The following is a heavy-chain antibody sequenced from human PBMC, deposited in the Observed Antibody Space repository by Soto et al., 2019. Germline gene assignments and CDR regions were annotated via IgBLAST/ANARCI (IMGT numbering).Heavy chain of an antibody. Sequence: GESLKISCQGSGYTFTSYWIGWVRQMPGKGLEWMGIIYPGDSDTRYSPSFQGQVTISADKSISTAYLQWSSLKASYTAMYYCATNYDSSGKGAFDIWGQGTMVTVSS. V-gene: IGHV5-51*01. D-gene: IGHD3-22*01. CDR1: GYTFTSYW. J-gene: IGHJ3*02. CDR3: ATNYDSSGKGAFDI. CDR2: IYPGDSDT.